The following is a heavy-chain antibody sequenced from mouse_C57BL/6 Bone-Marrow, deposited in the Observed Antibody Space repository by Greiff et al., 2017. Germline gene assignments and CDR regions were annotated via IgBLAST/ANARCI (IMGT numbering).Heavy chain of an antibody. CDR2: INPGSGGT. CDR3: ARRLTVRGEYYFDV. J-gene: IGHJ2*01. D-gene: IGHD1-2*01. Sequence: VQLQQSGAELVRPGTSVKVSCKASGYAFTNYLIEWVKQRPGQGLEWIGVINPGSGGTNYNEKFKGKATLTADKSSSTAYMQRSSLTSEDSAVYFCARRLTVRGEYYFDVWGKGTTLTVSS. CDR1: GYAFTNYL. V-gene: IGHV1-54*01.